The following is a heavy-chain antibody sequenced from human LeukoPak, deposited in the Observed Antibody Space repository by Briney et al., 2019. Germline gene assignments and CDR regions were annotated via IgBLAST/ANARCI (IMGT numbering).Heavy chain of an antibody. Sequence: SETLSLTCTVSGGSISSGGYYWSWIRQHPGKGLEWIGCIYYSGSTHYNPSLKSRVTMSVDTSKNQFSLKLSSVTAADTAVYYCARDRRAYDSSGFPDYWDQGTLVTVSS. CDR2: IYYSGST. CDR3: ARDRRAYDSSGFPDY. D-gene: IGHD3-22*01. J-gene: IGHJ4*02. V-gene: IGHV4-31*03. CDR1: GGSISSGGYY.